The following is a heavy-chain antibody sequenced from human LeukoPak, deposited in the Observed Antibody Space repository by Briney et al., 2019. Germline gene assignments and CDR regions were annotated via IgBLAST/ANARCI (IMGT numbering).Heavy chain of an antibody. CDR2: VIPVFGTT. V-gene: IGHV1-69*05. J-gene: IGHJ3*02. D-gene: IGHD3-3*01. Sequence: SVKVSCKASGGTFSRYAISWERQAPGQGIKWMGEVIPVFGTTNYAQNFQGRVTITTDESTSIAYMELSSLRLDDTAVYYCARHGGITIFGVAPPGGAFDIWGQGTVVTVSS. CDR1: GGTFSRYA. CDR3: ARHGGITIFGVAPPGGAFDI.